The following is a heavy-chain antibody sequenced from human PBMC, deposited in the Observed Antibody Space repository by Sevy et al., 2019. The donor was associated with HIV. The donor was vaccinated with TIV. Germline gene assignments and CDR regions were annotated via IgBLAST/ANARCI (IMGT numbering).Heavy chain of an antibody. J-gene: IGHJ3*02. CDR1: GGTFSSYA. CDR2: IIPIFGTA. D-gene: IGHD6-19*01. CDR3: ASLYSSGWSKTDAFDI. V-gene: IGHV1-69*13. Sequence: ASVKVSCKASGGTFSSYAISWVRQAPGQGLEWMGGIIPIFGTANYAQKFQGRVTITADESTSTAYMELSSLRCEDTAVYYCASLYSSGWSKTDAFDIWGQGTMVTVSS.